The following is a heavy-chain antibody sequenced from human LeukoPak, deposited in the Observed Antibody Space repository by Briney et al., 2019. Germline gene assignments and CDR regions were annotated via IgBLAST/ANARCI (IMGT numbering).Heavy chain of an antibody. CDR2: IYYSGST. Sequence: SETLSLTCTVSGGSINNYYWSWIRQSPGKGLEHIGYIYYSGSTDYNPSLRSRVAMSLDTSKNHFSLKLKSVTTADTAVYYCARGGNWFDPWGQGALVTVSS. CDR1: GGSINNYY. CDR3: ARGGNWFDP. J-gene: IGHJ5*02. V-gene: IGHV4-59*01. D-gene: IGHD2-15*01.